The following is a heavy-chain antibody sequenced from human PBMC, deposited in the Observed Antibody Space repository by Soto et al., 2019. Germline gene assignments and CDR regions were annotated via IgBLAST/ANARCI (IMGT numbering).Heavy chain of an antibody. V-gene: IGHV4-39*01. CDR3: GSSSEGDYYYGMDV. CDR2: IYYSGST. J-gene: IGHJ6*02. CDR1: GGSISSSSYY. D-gene: IGHD6-13*01. Sequence: PSETLSLTCTVCGGSISSSSYYWGWIRQPPGKGLEWIGSIYYSGSTYYNPSLKSRVTISVDTSKNQFSLKLSSVTAADTAVYYCGSSSEGDYYYGMDVWGQGTTVTVSS.